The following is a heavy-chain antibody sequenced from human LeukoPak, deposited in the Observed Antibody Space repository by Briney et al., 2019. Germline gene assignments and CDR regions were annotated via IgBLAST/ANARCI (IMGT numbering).Heavy chain of an antibody. D-gene: IGHD4-23*01. CDR3: ARDERFRTVVEGY. CDR1: GFTFSSYA. Sequence: GGSLRLPCAASGFTFSSYAMHWVRQAPGKGLEWVAVISYDGSNKYYADSVKGRFTISRDNSKNTLYLQMNSLRAEDTAVYYCARDERFRTVVEGYWGQGTLVTVSS. V-gene: IGHV3-30-3*01. J-gene: IGHJ4*02. CDR2: ISYDGSNK.